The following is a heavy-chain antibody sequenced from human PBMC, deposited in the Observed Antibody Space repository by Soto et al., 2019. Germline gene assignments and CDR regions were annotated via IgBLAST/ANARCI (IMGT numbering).Heavy chain of an antibody. J-gene: IGHJ5*02. CDR3: ARLSVGFGELGFDP. CDR1: GGSISSSSYY. Sequence: SETLSLTCTVSGGSISSSSYYWGWIRQPPGKGLEWIGSIYYSGSTYYNPSLKSRVTISVDTSKNQFSLKLSSVTAADTAVYYCARLSVGFGELGFDPWGQGTLVTVSS. D-gene: IGHD3-10*01. CDR2: IYYSGST. V-gene: IGHV4-39*01.